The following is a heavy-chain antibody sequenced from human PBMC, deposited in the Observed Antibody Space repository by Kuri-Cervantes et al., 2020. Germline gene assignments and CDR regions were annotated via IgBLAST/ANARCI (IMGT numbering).Heavy chain of an antibody. CDR3: ARGMTRYCSSTSCFPYYYYGMDV. CDR2: INHSGST. J-gene: IGHJ6*02. Sequence: GSLRLSCTVSGGSISSSSYYWSWIRQPPGKGLEWIGGINHSGSTNYNPSLKSRVTISVDTSKNQFSLKLSSVTAADTAVYYCARGMTRYCSSTSCFPYYYYGMDVWGQGTTVTVSS. V-gene: IGHV4-39*07. D-gene: IGHD2-2*01. CDR1: GGSISSSSYY.